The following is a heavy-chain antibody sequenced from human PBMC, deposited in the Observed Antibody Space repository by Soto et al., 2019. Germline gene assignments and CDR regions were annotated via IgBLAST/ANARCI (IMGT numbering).Heavy chain of an antibody. V-gene: IGHV4-59*01. D-gene: IGHD4-17*01. CDR2: IYYTGST. J-gene: IGHJ4*02. CDR3: TRVGGYYGDYPNFDY. CDR1: GGSITGYF. Sequence: QVQLQESGPGLVKPSETLSLTCTVSGGSITGYFWSWIRQPPGRGLEWIGYIYYTGSTKYNPSLKSRVTISLGTSRNQVSLKLSSVTAADTAVYYCTRVGGYYGDYPNFDYWGPGTLVAVSS.